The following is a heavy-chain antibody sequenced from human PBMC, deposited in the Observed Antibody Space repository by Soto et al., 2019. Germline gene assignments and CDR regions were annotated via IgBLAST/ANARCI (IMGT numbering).Heavy chain of an antibody. Sequence: SETLSLTCAVYGGSFSGYYWSWIRQPPGKGLEWIGEINHSGSTNYNPSLKSRVTISVDTSKNQFSLKLSSVTAADTAVYYCARVLPGSYMIVVVNLLRWFDPWGQGTLVTVSS. CDR2: INHSGST. CDR3: ARVLPGSYMIVVVNLLRWFDP. D-gene: IGHD3-22*01. J-gene: IGHJ5*02. V-gene: IGHV4-34*01. CDR1: GGSFSGYY.